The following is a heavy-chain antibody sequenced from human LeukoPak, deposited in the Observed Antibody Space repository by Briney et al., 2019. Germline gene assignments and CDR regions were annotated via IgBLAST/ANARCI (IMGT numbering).Heavy chain of an antibody. CDR1: GFTFSSYA. CDR2: ISGSGGST. D-gene: IGHD4-17*01. CDR3: AKDRPAYGDYYFDY. Sequence: PGGSLRLPCAASGFTFSSYAMSWVRQAPGKGLEWVSAISGSGGSTYYADSVKGRCTISRDDSKNTLYLQMNSLRAEDTAVYYCAKDRPAYGDYYFDYWGQGNLVTVSS. V-gene: IGHV3-23*01. J-gene: IGHJ4*02.